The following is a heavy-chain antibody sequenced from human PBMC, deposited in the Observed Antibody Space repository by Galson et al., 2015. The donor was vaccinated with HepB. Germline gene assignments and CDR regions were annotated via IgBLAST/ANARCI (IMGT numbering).Heavy chain of an antibody. Sequence: SLRLSCAASGFTFSDYYMSWIRQAPGKGLEWVSYISNSGTTIYYADSVRGRFTISRDNAKKSLFLQLNSLRADDTAVYYCARDQASKSIVGANWHFDLWDRGTLVTVSS. V-gene: IGHV3-11*01. D-gene: IGHD1-26*01. CDR1: GFTFSDYY. CDR3: ARDQASKSIVGANWHFDL. J-gene: IGHJ2*01. CDR2: ISNSGTTI.